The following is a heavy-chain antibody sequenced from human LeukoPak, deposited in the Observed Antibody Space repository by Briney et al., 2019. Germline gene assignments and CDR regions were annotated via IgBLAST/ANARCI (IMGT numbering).Heavy chain of an antibody. Sequence: PSETLSLTCTVSGGSISSGAYYWSWIRQHPGKGLEWIVYIYFSGSTYYNPSLQSRVTISVDTSKNQFSLKLTSVTAADTAVYYCARDRRGTGYYYYYGIDVWGQGTTVTVSS. D-gene: IGHD3/OR15-3a*01. CDR1: GGSISSGAYY. CDR2: IYFSGST. V-gene: IGHV4-31*03. CDR3: ARDRRGTGYYYYYGIDV. J-gene: IGHJ6*02.